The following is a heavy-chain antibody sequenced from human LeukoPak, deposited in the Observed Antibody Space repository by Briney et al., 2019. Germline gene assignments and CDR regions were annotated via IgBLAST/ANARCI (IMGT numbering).Heavy chain of an antibody. CDR1: GVTLSTYA. J-gene: IGHJ4*02. D-gene: IGHD3-22*01. V-gene: IGHV3-23*01. CDR3: AKDPDSSPGEFDY. CDR2: ISSSGSGGST. Sequence: GGSLRLSCAASGVTLSTYAMSRARQAPGKGLEWVSGISSSGSGGSTYYADSVKGRFTISRDNSKNTLYLQMNSLRAEDTAVYYCAKDPDSSPGEFDYWGQGTLVTVSS.